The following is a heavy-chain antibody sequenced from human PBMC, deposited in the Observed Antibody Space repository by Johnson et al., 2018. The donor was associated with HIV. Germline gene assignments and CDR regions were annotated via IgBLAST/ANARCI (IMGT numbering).Heavy chain of an antibody. D-gene: IGHD4-23*01. J-gene: IGHJ3*02. CDR3: VREIQSYGGNFGGAFDI. V-gene: IGHV3-11*04. CDR1: GFIFFDYA. Sequence: QVQLVESGGGLVQPGRSLRLSCNTSGFIFFDYAMSWFRQAPGKGLEWVSYISSSGSTIYYADSVKGRFTISRDNAKNSLYLQMNSLRAEDTAVYYCVREIQSYGGNFGGAFDIWGQGTMVTVSS. CDR2: ISSSGSTI.